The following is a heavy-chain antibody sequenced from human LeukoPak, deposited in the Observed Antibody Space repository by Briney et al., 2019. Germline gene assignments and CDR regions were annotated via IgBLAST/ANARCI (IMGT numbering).Heavy chain of an antibody. V-gene: IGHV4-59*01. Sequence: SEALSLTCTVSGGSISSYYWSWIRQPPGKGLEWIGYIYYSGSTNYNPSLKSRVTISVDTSKNQFSLKLSSVTAADTAVYYCARGVGIQLRVHTFDPWGQGTLVTVSS. J-gene: IGHJ5*02. CDR1: GGSISSYY. CDR3: ARGVGIQLRVHTFDP. D-gene: IGHD5-18*01. CDR2: IYYSGST.